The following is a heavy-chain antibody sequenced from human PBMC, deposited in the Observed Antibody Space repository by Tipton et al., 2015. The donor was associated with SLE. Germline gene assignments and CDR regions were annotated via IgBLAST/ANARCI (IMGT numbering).Heavy chain of an antibody. Sequence: TLSLTCTVSGGSITSPNYFWSWVRQLPGKGLGGIGFISPSGNPYNNPSLDSRVTISIDTSKNQFSLRLRSVTAADTAVYYCAREVNVVSDSDAFDIWGQGTVVTVS. CDR3: AREVNVVSDSDAFDI. J-gene: IGHJ3*02. D-gene: IGHD2-21*01. CDR2: ISPSGNP. CDR1: GGSITSPNYF. V-gene: IGHV4-31*03.